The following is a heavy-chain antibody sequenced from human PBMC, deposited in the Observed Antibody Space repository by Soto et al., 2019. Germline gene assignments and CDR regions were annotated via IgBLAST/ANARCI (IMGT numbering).Heavy chain of an antibody. D-gene: IGHD3-9*01. V-gene: IGHV4-31*03. Sequence: LSLTYTVPDGSIRRDGYYLSWIRLLPRKGLEWIGYIYYSGSTYYNPSLKSRATISVDTSKNQFSLKLSSVTAADTAVYYCARGPLRRYFDWYRAFDIWGQGTMVTVS. CDR2: IYYSGST. J-gene: IGHJ3*02. CDR1: DGSIRRDGYY. CDR3: ARGPLRRYFDWYRAFDI.